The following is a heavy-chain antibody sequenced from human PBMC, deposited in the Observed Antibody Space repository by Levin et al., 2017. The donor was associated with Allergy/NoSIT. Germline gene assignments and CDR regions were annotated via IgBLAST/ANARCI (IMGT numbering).Heavy chain of an antibody. CDR3: ATTGGANERTFDY. J-gene: IGHJ4*02. CDR1: GYSFSTYW. V-gene: IGHV5-10-1*01. D-gene: IGHD4/OR15-4a*01. Sequence: PGGSLRLSCEGSGYSFSTYWIYWVRQMPGKGLEWVGRIDASDSYTNYSPSFQGHVSISVDKSLSTAYLQWSSLKASDTAIYYCATTGGANERTFDYWGQGTLVTVSS. CDR2: IDASDSYT.